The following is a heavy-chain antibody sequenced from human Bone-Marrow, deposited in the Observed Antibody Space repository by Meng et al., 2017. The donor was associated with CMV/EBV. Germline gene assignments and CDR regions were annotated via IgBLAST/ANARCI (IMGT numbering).Heavy chain of an antibody. CDR3: ASTGYTWNYVQNYFDY. CDR2: IYCGGST. D-gene: IGHD1-7*01. V-gene: IGHV4-39*01. J-gene: IGHJ4*02. Sequence: SETLSLTCTVSGGSITSNIYYWGWIRQPPGKGLEWIGCIYCGGSTFYNPSLKSRVTIFVDTSKNQFSLKLSSVTAADTAVYYCASTGYTWNYVQNYFDYWGQGTLVTVPS. CDR1: GGSITSNIYY.